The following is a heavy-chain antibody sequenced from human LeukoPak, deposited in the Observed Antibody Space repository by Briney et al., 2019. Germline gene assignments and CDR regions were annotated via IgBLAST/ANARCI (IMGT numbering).Heavy chain of an antibody. D-gene: IGHD3-16*01. V-gene: IGHV3-53*01. CDR1: GFTVSSNY. CDR3: ARWGRGNCFDP. CDR2: IYSGGRT. J-gene: IGHJ5*02. Sequence: PGGSLRLSCAASGFTVSSNYMSWVRPAPGKGLEWVSVIYSGGRTYYADSVTGRFTISRDNTKNTLYLHMKSMRAEDTAVYYCARWGRGNCFDPWGQGTLVTVSS.